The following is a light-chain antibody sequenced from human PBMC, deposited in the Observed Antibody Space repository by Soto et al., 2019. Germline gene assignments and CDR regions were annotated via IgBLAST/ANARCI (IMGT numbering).Light chain of an antibody. J-gene: IGKJ5*01. V-gene: IGKV3-20*01. CDR3: QQYGSSPVT. CDR2: GAS. CDR1: QSVSSTY. Sequence: EIVLTQSPGTLSLSPGERATLSCRASQSVSSTYLAWYQQKPGQPPRLLICGASTRATGIPDMFSGSGSGTDFTLTITRLESEDFAVYYCQQYGSSPVTFGKGTRLDIK.